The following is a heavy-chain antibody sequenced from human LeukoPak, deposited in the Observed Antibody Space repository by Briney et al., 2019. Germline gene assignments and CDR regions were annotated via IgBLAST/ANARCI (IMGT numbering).Heavy chain of an antibody. D-gene: IGHD3-22*01. J-gene: IGHJ4*02. V-gene: IGHV3-48*04. CDR1: GFTFSSYS. Sequence: GGSLRLSCAASGFTFSSYSMNWVRQAPGKGLEWVSYISSSSSTIYYADSVEGRFTISRDNAKNSLYLQMNSLRAEDTAVYYCARDLSSGYFDYWGQGTLVTVSS. CDR3: ARDLSSGYFDY. CDR2: ISSSSSTI.